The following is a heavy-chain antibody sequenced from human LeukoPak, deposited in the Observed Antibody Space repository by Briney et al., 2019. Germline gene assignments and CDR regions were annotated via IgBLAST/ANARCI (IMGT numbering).Heavy chain of an antibody. V-gene: IGHV4-59*01. J-gene: IGHJ5*02. CDR1: GGSISSYY. CDR2: IYYSGST. Sequence: SETLSLTCTVSGGSISSYYWSWLRQPPGKGLEWIGYIYYSGSTNYNPSLKSRVTISVDTSKNQFSLKLSSVTAADTAVYYCARLDYGDYAWFDPWGQGTLVTVSS. CDR3: ARLDYGDYAWFDP. D-gene: IGHD4-17*01.